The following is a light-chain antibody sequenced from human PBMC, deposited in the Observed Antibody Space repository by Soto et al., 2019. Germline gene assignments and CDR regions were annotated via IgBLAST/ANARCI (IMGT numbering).Light chain of an antibody. J-gene: IGKJ2*01. CDR3: QQYGSSRGT. V-gene: IGKV3-20*01. CDR1: QSVTTNY. Sequence: IVLTQSPGTLSLSPGEGATLSCRASQSVTTNYLAWYQQKPGQAPRLLIYGASTRASGIPDRFSGSGSGTDFTLTISRLEPEDFAVYFCQQYGSSRGTFGQGTKLEI. CDR2: GAS.